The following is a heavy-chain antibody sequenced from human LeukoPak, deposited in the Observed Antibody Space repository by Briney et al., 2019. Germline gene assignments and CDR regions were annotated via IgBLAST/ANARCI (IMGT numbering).Heavy chain of an antibody. CDR1: GFTFSSYA. CDR3: ARDPTRNTAMVLYYFDY. Sequence: GGSLRLSCAASGFTFSSYAMHWVRQAPGKGLEWVAVISYDGSNKYYADSVKGRFTISRDNSKNTLYLQMNSLRAEDTAVYYCARDPTRNTAMVLYYFDYWGQGTLVTVSS. D-gene: IGHD5-18*01. V-gene: IGHV3-30-3*01. CDR2: ISYDGSNK. J-gene: IGHJ4*02.